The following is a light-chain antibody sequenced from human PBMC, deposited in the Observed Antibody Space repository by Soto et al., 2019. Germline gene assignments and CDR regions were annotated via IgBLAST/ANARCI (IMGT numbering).Light chain of an antibody. CDR2: GAS. J-gene: IGKJ1*01. CDR1: HSVSRN. Sequence: EIVMTQYPANLSLSHVEGATLSCRATHSVSRNLARYQQKPGQAPRLLIYGASTRATGIPARFSGSGSGTEFTLTISSLQSEDFALHYCQQYNNGPPWTSGQGTKVDIK. CDR3: QQYNNGPPWT. V-gene: IGKV3-15*01.